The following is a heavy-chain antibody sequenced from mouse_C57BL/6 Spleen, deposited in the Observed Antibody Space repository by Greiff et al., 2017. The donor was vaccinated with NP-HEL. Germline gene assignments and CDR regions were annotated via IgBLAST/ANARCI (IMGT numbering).Heavy chain of an antibody. CDR1: GYAFSSYW. Sequence: QVQLQQSGAELVKPGASVKISCKASGYAFSSYWMNWVKQRPGKGLEWIGQIYPGDGDTNYNGKFKGKATLTADKSSSTAYMQLSSLTSEDSAVYFCAGSRNYDYGEAWFAYWGQGTLVTVSA. CDR2: IYPGDGDT. D-gene: IGHD2-4*01. CDR3: AGSRNYDYGEAWFAY. V-gene: IGHV1-80*01. J-gene: IGHJ3*01.